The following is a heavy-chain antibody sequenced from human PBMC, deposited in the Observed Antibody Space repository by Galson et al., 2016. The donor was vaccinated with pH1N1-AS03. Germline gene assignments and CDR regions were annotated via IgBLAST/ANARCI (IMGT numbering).Heavy chain of an antibody. CDR3: ARSFLGETDD. CDR1: GYTFTTYD. CDR2: MTPNNGNT. J-gene: IGHJ4*02. V-gene: IGHV1-8*01. D-gene: IGHD3-16*01. Sequence: QSGAEVKKPGESLKISCKASGYTFTTYDINWVRQAAGQGLEWMGWMTPNNGNTGYAQRFQGRVTMTRNTSISTAYMELSGLQSEDTAVYYCARSFLGETDDWGQGTLVIISS.